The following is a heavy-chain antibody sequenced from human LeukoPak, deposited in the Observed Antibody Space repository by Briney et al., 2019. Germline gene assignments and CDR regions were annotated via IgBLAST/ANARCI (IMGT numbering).Heavy chain of an antibody. CDR2: INPNSGGT. D-gene: IGHD2-15*01. CDR1: GYTFTGYY. V-gene: IGHV1-2*02. CDR3: ARGTTAATPYYFAF. J-gene: IGHJ4*02. Sequence: ASVKVSCKASGYTFTGYYMHWVRQAPGQGLEWLGWINPNSGGTNYAQKFQGRVTLTRDMSISTAYMELSGLTSDDTAIYYYARGTTAATPYYFAFWGQGTQVTVSS.